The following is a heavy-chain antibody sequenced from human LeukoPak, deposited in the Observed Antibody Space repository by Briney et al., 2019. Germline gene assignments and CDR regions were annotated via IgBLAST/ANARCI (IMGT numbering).Heavy chain of an antibody. Sequence: GGSLRLSCAASGFTFSDYYMSWIRQAPGKGLEWVSYISSSGSTIYYADSVKGRFTISRDNANNSLYLQMNSLRAEDTAVYYCARLRSSSFYYYYMGVWGKGTTVTVSS. CDR2: ISSSGSTI. CDR3: ARLRSSSFYYYYMGV. J-gene: IGHJ6*03. V-gene: IGHV3-11*01. CDR1: GFTFSDYY. D-gene: IGHD6-6*01.